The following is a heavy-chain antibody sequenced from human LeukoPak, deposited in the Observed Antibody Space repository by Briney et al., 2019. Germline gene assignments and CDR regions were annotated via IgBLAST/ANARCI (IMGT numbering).Heavy chain of an antibody. CDR2: IVVGSGNT. J-gene: IGHJ5*02. Sequence: SVKVSCKASGFTFTSSAMQWVRQARGQRLEWIGWIVVGSGNTNYAQKFQGRVTMTEDTSTDTAYMELSSLRSEDTAVYCCATVYLGAEWFDPWGQGTLVTVSS. V-gene: IGHV1-58*02. D-gene: IGHD1-26*01. CDR1: GFTFTSSA. CDR3: ATVYLGAEWFDP.